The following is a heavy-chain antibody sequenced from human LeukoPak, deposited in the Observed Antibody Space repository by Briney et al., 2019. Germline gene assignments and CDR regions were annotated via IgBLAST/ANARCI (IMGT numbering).Heavy chain of an antibody. CDR3: ARENSSGWYDYYFDY. V-gene: IGHV3-48*01. D-gene: IGHD6-19*01. CDR2: ISSSGSDI. CDR1: GFTFSSYS. Sequence: GGSLRLSCAASGFTFSSYSMNWVRQAPGRGLEWVSYISSSGSDIYYADSVKGRFTISRDNSKNTLYLQMNSLRAEDTAVYYCARENSSGWYDYYFDYWGQGTLVTVSS. J-gene: IGHJ4*02.